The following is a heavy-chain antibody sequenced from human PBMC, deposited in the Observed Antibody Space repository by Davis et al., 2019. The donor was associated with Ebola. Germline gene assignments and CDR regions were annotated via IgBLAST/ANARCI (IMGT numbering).Heavy chain of an antibody. J-gene: IGHJ4*02. CDR3: ARAGWLQPFDY. CDR1: GYTLNTYG. Sequence: ASVKVSCKVSGYTLNTYGISWVRQAPGQGLEWMGWISAYNGNTNYAQKLQGRVTMTTDTSTSTAYMELRSLRSDDTAVYYCARAGWLQPFDYWGQRTLVTVSS. D-gene: IGHD5-24*01. CDR2: ISAYNGNT. V-gene: IGHV1-18*01.